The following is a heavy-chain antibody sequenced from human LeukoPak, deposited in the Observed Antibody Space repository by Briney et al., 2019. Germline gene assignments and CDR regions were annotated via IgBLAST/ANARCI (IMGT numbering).Heavy chain of an antibody. V-gene: IGHV1-58*02. CDR3: AAAGGLVGAPDAFDI. D-gene: IGHD1-26*01. CDR2: IVVGSGNT. CDR1: GFTFTSSA. J-gene: IGHJ3*02. Sequence: GASVKVSCKASGFTFTSSAMQWVRQARGQRLEWIGWIVVGSGNTNYAQKFQERVTITRDMSTSTAYMELSSLRSEDTAVYYCAAAGGLVGAPDAFDIWGQGTMVTVSS.